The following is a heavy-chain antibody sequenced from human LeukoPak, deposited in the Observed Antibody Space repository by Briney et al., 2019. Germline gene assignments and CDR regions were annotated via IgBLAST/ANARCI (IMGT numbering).Heavy chain of an antibody. V-gene: IGHV3-66*01. Sequence: GGSLRLSCAGSGFTVSSNYMSWVRQAPGKGLEWVSVIYSGDSTYYADSVKGRFIISRDNSENTVYLQMNSLRAEDTAVYYCARTYDTSGYYYAFDYWGQGTLVTVSS. CDR2: IYSGDST. D-gene: IGHD3-22*01. CDR3: ARTYDTSGYYYAFDY. J-gene: IGHJ4*02. CDR1: GFTVSSNY.